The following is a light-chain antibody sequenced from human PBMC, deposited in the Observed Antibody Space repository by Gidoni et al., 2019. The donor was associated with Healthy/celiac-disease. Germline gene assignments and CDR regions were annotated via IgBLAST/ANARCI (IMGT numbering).Light chain of an antibody. CDR3: QQYFSTPLT. CDR1: QSVLYSSNNKNY. J-gene: IGKJ4*01. Sequence: EIVMTQSPDSLAVSLGERATINCKSRQSVLYSSNNKNYLAWYQQKPGQPPKLLIYWASTRESGVPDRFSGSGSGTDFTFTISSLQAEDVAVYYCQQYFSTPLTFGGGTKVEIK. V-gene: IGKV4-1*01. CDR2: WAS.